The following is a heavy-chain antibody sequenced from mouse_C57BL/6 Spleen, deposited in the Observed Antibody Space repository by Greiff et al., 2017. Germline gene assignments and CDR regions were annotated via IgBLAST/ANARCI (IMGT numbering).Heavy chain of an antibody. D-gene: IGHD2-4*01. CDR3: AREDYDENYYAMDY. J-gene: IGHJ4*01. CDR1: GYTFTDYN. CDR2: INPNNGGT. V-gene: IGHV1-18*01. Sequence: EVQLQESGPELVKPGASVKIPCKASGYTFTDYNMDWVKQSHGKSLEWIGDINPNNGGTIYNQKFKGKATLTVDKSSSTAYMELRSLTSEDTAVYYCAREDYDENYYAMDYWGQGTSVTVSS.